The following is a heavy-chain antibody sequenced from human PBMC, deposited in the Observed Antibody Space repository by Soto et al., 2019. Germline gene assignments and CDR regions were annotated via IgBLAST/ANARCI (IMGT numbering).Heavy chain of an antibody. V-gene: IGHV1-18*01. CDR2: ISAYNGNT. J-gene: IGHJ4*02. D-gene: IGHD2-15*01. CDR1: GYTFTSYG. Sequence: QVQLVQSGAEVKKPGASVKVSCKASGYTFTSYGISWVRQAPGQGLEWMGWISAYNGNTNYAQKLQGRVTMTTDTATSTDYMDLRSLESDDTAVYYCARESPYCSGGSCYPPVWNLVTLAYYFDYCGQGTLVTVSS. CDR3: ARESPYCSGGSCYPPVWNLVTLAYYFDY.